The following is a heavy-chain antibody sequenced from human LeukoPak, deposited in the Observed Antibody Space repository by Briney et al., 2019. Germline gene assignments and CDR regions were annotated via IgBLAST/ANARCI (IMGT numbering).Heavy chain of an antibody. D-gene: IGHD3-16*01. CDR3: ARWTTFGTGGWGNYYMDV. J-gene: IGHJ6*03. CDR2: MYYSGST. CDR1: GGSISSSSYF. Sequence: SETLSLTCTVSGGSISSSSYFWGWIRQPPGKGLEWIGSMYYSGSTYYNPSLKSRVTISVDTSKNQFSLKLSSVTAADTAVYYCARWTTFGTGGWGNYYMDVWGKGTTVTISS. V-gene: IGHV4-39*07.